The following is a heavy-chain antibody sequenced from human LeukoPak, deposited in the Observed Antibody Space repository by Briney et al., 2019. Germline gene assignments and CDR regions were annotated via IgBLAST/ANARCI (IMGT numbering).Heavy chain of an antibody. D-gene: IGHD2-15*01. Sequence: KSGESLKISCKGSGFRSTSYWIGWVRQMPGKGLEWMGVIYPGDSDTRYSQSFQGQVTISADKTMSTVYLQWSSLKASDTAMYYCARQTTPGCFDPWGQGTLVTVSS. CDR2: IYPGDSDT. CDR3: ARQTTPGCFDP. J-gene: IGHJ5*02. CDR1: GFRSTSYW. V-gene: IGHV5-51*01.